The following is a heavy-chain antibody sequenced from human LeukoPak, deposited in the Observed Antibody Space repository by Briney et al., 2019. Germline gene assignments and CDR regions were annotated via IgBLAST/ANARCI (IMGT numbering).Heavy chain of an antibody. CDR1: GGSISSGDYY. CDR3: ARSGSQDCGGDCYPSPSPWFDP. D-gene: IGHD2-21*02. Sequence: SETLSLTCTVSGGSISSGDYYWSWIRQPPGKCLEWIGFIYYSGSTYYNPSLKSRVTISVDTSKIQISLKLSSVTAADTAVYYCARSGSQDCGGDCYPSPSPWFDPWGQGTLVTVSS. J-gene: IGHJ5*02. V-gene: IGHV4-30-4*01. CDR2: IYYSGST.